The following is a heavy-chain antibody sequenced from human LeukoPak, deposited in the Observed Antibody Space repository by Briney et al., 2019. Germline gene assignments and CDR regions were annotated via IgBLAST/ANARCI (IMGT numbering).Heavy chain of an antibody. Sequence: PSQTLSLTCTVSGGSISSGDYYWSWIRQPPGKGLEWIGYIYYSGSTYYNPSLKSRVTISVDTSKNQFSLKLSSVTAADTAVYYCARHGGRITIFGVVYDAFDIWGQGTMVTVSS. CDR1: GGSISSGDYY. CDR2: IYYSGST. J-gene: IGHJ3*02. D-gene: IGHD3-3*01. V-gene: IGHV4-30-4*08. CDR3: ARHGGRITIFGVVYDAFDI.